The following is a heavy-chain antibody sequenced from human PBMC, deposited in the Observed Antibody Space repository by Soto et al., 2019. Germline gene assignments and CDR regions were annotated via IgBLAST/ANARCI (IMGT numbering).Heavy chain of an antibody. V-gene: IGHV1-18*04. CDR2: ITPYNGNA. D-gene: IGHD1-26*01. CDR3: ARARMYSGAYHDY. CDR1: GYTFSNFG. Sequence: ASVKVSCKASGYTFSNFGINWVRQAPGQGLEWMGWITPYNGNANYAQKYQDRLTVTTDTSTNTAYLGLRSLTSDDTAVYFCARARMYSGAYHDYWGQGTLVTVSS. J-gene: IGHJ4*02.